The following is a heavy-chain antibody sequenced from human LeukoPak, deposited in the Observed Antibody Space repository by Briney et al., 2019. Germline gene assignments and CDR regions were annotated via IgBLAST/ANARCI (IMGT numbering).Heavy chain of an antibody. J-gene: IGHJ4*02. CDR2: ISGSGSTI. Sequence: GGSLRLSCAASGLTFSDYYMTWIRQAPGKGLEWVSYISGSGSTIYYADSVKGRFTISRDNAKNSLYLQMNSLRAEDTAVYYCARDQKQWLVRGFDYWGQGTLVTVSS. CDR1: GLTFSDYY. D-gene: IGHD6-19*01. V-gene: IGHV3-11*04. CDR3: ARDQKQWLVRGFDY.